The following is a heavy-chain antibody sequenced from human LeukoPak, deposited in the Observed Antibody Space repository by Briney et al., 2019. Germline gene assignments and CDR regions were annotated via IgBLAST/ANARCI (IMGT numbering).Heavy chain of an antibody. CDR2: TYYRSKWYN. V-gene: IGHV6-1*01. CDR3: ATEYCSGGSCYSDDAWFDP. CDR1: GDSVSSNSAA. J-gene: IGHJ5*02. Sequence: SQTPSLTCAISGDSVSSNSAAWNWIRQSPSRGLEWLGRTYYRSKWYNDYAVSVKSRITINPDTSKNQFSLQLNSVTPEDTAVYYCATEYCSGGSCYSDDAWFDPWGQGTLVTVSS. D-gene: IGHD2-15*01.